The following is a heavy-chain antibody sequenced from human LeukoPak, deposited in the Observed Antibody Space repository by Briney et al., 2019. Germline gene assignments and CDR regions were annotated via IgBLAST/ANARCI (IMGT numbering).Heavy chain of an antibody. Sequence: ASVNVSCEASGYTFTAYYIYWVRQAPGQGLERMGWINPNSGVTNYAQSFQGRVTMTRDTSISATYMELSRLRSDDTAVYYCARDQGDYYFDYWGQGTLVTVSS. V-gene: IGHV1-2*02. CDR2: INPNSGVT. CDR1: GYTFTAYY. D-gene: IGHD2-21*02. J-gene: IGHJ4*02. CDR3: ARDQGDYYFDY.